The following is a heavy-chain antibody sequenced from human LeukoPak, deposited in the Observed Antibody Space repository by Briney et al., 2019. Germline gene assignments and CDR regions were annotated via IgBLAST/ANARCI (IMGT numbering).Heavy chain of an antibody. CDR2: IRSKSDGGTT. D-gene: IGHD3-22*01. J-gene: IGHJ4*02. Sequence: GGSLRLSCAASRFTLSNAWMSWVRHIPGKGLEWVGRIRSKSDGGTTDFAAPVKGRFTISRDDSKNTLYLQMNSLKSEDTAVYYCTTDPYYDTSGYYSPTYFQYWGQGTLVTASS. V-gene: IGHV3-15*01. CDR1: RFTLSNAW. CDR3: TTDPYYDTSGYYSPTYFQY.